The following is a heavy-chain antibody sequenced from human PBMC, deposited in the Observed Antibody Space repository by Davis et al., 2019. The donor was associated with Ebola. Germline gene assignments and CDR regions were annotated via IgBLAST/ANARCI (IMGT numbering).Heavy chain of an antibody. Sequence: GESLKISCKASGYTFTRYWIVWVRQMPGKGLEWVGIIYPGDSDTRYSPSFLGQVIFSADKSISTAYLQWSSLKASDTANYYCARAPYYYDVSGFYVDFWGQGTLVTVSS. CDR1: GYTFTRYW. CDR2: IYPGDSDT. CDR3: ARAPYYYDVSGFYVDF. V-gene: IGHV5-51*01. J-gene: IGHJ4*02. D-gene: IGHD3-22*01.